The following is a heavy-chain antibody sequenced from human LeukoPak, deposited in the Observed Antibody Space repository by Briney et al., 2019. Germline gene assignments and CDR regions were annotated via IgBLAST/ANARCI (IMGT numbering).Heavy chain of an antibody. Sequence: ASAKVSCKASGYTFTSYYMHWVRQAPGQGLEWMGIINPSGGSTSYAQKFQGRVTMTRDMSTSTVYMELSSLRSEDTAVYYCARDPGNQRRVIAVAGTAAADDYWGQGTLVTVSS. J-gene: IGHJ4*02. CDR1: GYTFTSYY. D-gene: IGHD6-19*01. CDR3: ARDPGNQRRVIAVAGTAAADDY. V-gene: IGHV1-46*01. CDR2: INPSGGST.